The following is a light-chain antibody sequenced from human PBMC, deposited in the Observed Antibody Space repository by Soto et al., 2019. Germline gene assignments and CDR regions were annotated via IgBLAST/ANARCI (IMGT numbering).Light chain of an antibody. CDR3: QQYHHWPVT. CDR2: AAS. Sequence: EIVMTQSPATLSVSPGERVTLSCRASQSLTRNLACYQHTPGQSPRLLISAASSGATGLPSKFSGSGSGTDFTHTISSLQSEDAAVYYCQQYHHWPVTFRGGTKVEIK. V-gene: IGKV3-15*01. J-gene: IGKJ4*01. CDR1: QSLTRN.